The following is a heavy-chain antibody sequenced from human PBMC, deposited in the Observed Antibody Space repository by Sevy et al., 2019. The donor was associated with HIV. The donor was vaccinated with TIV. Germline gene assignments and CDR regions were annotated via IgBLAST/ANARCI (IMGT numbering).Heavy chain of an antibody. CDR2: INKDGSQK. CDR3: ARGRHMDV. CDR1: GVTFSNYW. Sequence: GGSLILSCAASGVTFSNYWMTWVRQGPGKGLEWVANINKDGSQKYYVDSVKGRFTISRDNADNSLYLQMNSLRAEDTAVYYCARGRHMDVWGKGITVTVSS. J-gene: IGHJ6*04. V-gene: IGHV3-7*03.